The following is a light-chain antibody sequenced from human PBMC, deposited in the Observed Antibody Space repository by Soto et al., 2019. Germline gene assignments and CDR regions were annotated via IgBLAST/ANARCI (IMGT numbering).Light chain of an antibody. CDR1: QDIRND. J-gene: IGKJ1*01. CDR2: AAS. V-gene: IGKV1-39*01. Sequence: DIHMTQSPSSLSASVAYRFTITCRASQDIRNDLGWYQQKPVKAPKVLIYAASNLQSGVPSRFSGSGSGTDFTLTISSLQPEDFATYYCQQSYSNPWTFGQGTKVDIK. CDR3: QQSYSNPWT.